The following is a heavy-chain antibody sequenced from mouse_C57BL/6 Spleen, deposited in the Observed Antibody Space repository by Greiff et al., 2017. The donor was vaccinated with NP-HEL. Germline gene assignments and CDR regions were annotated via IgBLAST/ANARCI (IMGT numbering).Heavy chain of an antibody. CDR1: GFNIKDDY. J-gene: IGHJ3*01. Sequence: VHVKQSGAELVRPGASVKLSCTASGFNIKDDYMHWVKQRPEQGLEWIGWIDPENGDTEYASKFQGKATITADTSSNTAYLQLSSLTSEDTAVYYCTKGLAYWGQGTLVTVSA. CDR3: TKGLAY. CDR2: IDPENGDT. V-gene: IGHV14-4*01.